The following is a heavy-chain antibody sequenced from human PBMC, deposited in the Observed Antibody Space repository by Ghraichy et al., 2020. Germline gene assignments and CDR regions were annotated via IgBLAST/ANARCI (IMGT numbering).Heavy chain of an antibody. CDR3: ARGPYSNYRSGFDY. J-gene: IGHJ4*02. V-gene: IGHV4-34*01. Sequence: SETLSLTCAVYGGSFSGYYWSWIRQPPGKGLEWIGEINHSGSTNYNPSLKSRVTISVDTSKNQFSLKLSSVTAADTAVYYCARGPYSNYRSGFDYWGQGTLVTVSS. CDR1: GGSFSGYY. D-gene: IGHD4-11*01. CDR2: INHSGST.